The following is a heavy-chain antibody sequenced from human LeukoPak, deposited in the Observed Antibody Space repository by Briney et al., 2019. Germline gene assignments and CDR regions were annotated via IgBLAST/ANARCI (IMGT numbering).Heavy chain of an antibody. CDR1: SGSISSGGYY. Sequence: PSETLSLTCTVSSGSISSGGYYWSWIRQHPGTGLEWIGYIYYSGSTYYNPSLKSRVTISVDTSKNQFSLKLSSVTAADTAVYYCARARGAVAEYYFDYWGQGTLVTVSS. J-gene: IGHJ4*02. D-gene: IGHD6-19*01. CDR2: IYYSGST. CDR3: ARARGAVAEYYFDY. V-gene: IGHV4-31*03.